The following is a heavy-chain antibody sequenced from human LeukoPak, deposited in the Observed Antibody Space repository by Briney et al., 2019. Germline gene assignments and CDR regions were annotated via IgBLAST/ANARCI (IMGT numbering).Heavy chain of an antibody. CDR3: AKSSYYDSSGYYREYYFDY. D-gene: IGHD3-22*01. J-gene: IGHJ4*02. V-gene: IGHV3-21*04. CDR2: ISSSSSYI. Sequence: GGSLRLSWAASGFTFSSYSMNWVRQAPGKGLEWVSSISSSSSYIYYADSVKGRFTISRDNAKNSLYLQMNSLRAEDTAVYYCAKSSYYDSSGYYREYYFDYWGQGTLVTVSS. CDR1: GFTFSSYS.